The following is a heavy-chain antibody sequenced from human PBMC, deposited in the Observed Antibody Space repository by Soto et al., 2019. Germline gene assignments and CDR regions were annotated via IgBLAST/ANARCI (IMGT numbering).Heavy chain of an antibody. CDR3: ARDRAITRAPTKXYVFAM. D-gene: IGHD3-3*02. CDR2: IYHSGTA. CDR1: GGSMNYYY. Sequence: PSEALSLPCTVSGGSMNYYYWSWIRQPPGKGLEWIGYIYHSGTAEYNPSLKSRVTLSFDASKSHFSLKMSSVTAADTAVYYCARDRAITRAPTKXYVFAMWRQGTXV. J-gene: IGHJ6*02. V-gene: IGHV4-59*01.